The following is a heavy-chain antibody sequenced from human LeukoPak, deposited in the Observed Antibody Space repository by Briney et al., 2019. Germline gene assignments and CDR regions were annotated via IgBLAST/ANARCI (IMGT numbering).Heavy chain of an antibody. V-gene: IGHV3-15*01. D-gene: IGHD3-16*01. J-gene: IGHJ4*02. CDR1: GFSFSKPW. CDR2: IQSKGDGEAT. CDR3: TPDHTDICRHIVLGGTGVF. Sequence: PGGSLRLSCATSGFSFSKPWMSWVRQAPGKGLEWVGHIQSKGDGEATDYGAAVKGRFTISRDDSKDTLYLQMNNLQSEDTAIYYCTPDHTDICRHIVLGGTGVFWGQGALATVSS.